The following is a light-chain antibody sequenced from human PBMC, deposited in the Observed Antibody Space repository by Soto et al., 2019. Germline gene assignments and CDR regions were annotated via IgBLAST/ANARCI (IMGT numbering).Light chain of an antibody. CDR1: QSLNSN. J-gene: IGKJ4*01. CDR3: QQYNNWPLG. V-gene: IGKV3-15*01. Sequence: EIVMTQSPATLSVSPGERATLSCSASQSLNSNLAWYQQKPGQAPRLLIYGASTRATGIPARFSGSGSGTEFTLTISSLQSEDFAVYYCQQYNNWPLGFGGGTKVEIK. CDR2: GAS.